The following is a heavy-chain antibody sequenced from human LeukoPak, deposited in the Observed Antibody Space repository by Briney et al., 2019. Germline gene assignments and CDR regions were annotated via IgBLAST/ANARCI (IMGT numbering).Heavy chain of an antibody. CDR3: ARRPHTGYSGDWGPHDYYYGMNV. D-gene: IGHD6-19*01. Sequence: SETLSLTCAVYGGSFSGYYWSWIRQAPGKGLEWIGYIYYTGSTNYNPSLKSRVTISVDTSKNQFSLKLSPVTAADTAVYYCARRPHTGYSGDWGPHDYYYGMNVWGQGTTVTVSS. CDR2: IYYTGST. J-gene: IGHJ6*02. CDR1: GGSFSGYY. V-gene: IGHV4-59*08.